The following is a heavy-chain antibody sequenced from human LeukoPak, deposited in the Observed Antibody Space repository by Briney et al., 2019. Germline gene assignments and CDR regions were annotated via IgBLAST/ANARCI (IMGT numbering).Heavy chain of an antibody. Sequence: GGSLRLSCAASGFTFSNTYMNWVRQAPGKELEWVGRIKTTTDGGTTDYAAPVKDRFIISRDDSKSTLYLQMSSLKTEDTAVYYCAINSGYYSGHYWGQGTLVTVSS. D-gene: IGHD3-22*01. V-gene: IGHV3-15*01. CDR2: IKTTTDGGTT. J-gene: IGHJ4*02. CDR3: AINSGYYSGHY. CDR1: GFTFSNTY.